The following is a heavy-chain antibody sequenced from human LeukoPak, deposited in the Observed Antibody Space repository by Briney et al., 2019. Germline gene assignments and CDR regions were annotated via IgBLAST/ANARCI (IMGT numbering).Heavy chain of an antibody. D-gene: IGHD2-2*01. V-gene: IGHV1-2*02. CDR2: INPNSGGT. CDR1: GYTFTGYY. J-gene: IGHJ6*03. CDR3: AREGCSSTSCYAYMDV. Sequence: GASVKVSCKASGYTFTGYYMHWVRQAPGQGLKWMGWINPNSGGTNYAQKFQGRVTMTRDTSISTAYMELSRLRSDDTAVYYCAREGCSSTSCYAYMDVWGKGTTVTISS.